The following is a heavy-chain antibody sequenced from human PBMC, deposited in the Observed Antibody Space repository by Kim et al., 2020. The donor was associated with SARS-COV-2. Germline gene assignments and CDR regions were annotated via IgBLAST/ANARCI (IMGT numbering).Heavy chain of an antibody. Sequence: GGSLRLSCAASGFTFSSHGMHWVRQAPGRGLEWVAVISYDGSKTYYGDSVKGRFTISRDKSKNTLYLQMNSLRAEDTAVYYCARAVAGSSMDYWGQGTLV. CDR2: ISYDGSKT. D-gene: IGHD1-26*01. J-gene: IGHJ4*02. CDR3: ARAVAGSSMDY. CDR1: GFTFSSHG. V-gene: IGHV3-33*05.